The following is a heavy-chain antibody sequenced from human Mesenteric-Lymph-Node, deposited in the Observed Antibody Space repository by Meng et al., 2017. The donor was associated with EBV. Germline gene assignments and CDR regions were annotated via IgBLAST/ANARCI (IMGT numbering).Heavy chain of an antibody. D-gene: IGHD6-19*01. CDR2: IYWDDDK. CDR3: AHRPPYNSGWAHFDF. V-gene: IGHV2-5*02. CDR1: GFSLNTYGVG. Sequence: QISLKESGPTLVNPTQTLTLTCTFSGFSLNTYGVGVGWIRQPPGKALEWLALIYWDDDKRFRPSLRSRLTITKDTSKNQVVLAMTNMDPVDTATYYCAHRPPYNSGWAHFDFWGQGSLVTVSS. J-gene: IGHJ4*02.